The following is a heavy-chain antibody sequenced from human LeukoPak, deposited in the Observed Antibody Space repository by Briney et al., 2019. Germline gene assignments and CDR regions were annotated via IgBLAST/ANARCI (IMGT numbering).Heavy chain of an antibody. D-gene: IGHD3-22*01. V-gene: IGHV3-48*02. Sequence: GGSLRLSCAASGFTFSSHAMSRVRQAPGKGLEWVSYISSSSSTIYYADSVKGRFTISRDNAKNSLYLQMNSLRDEDTAVYYCARAELYYDSSGFYDPEYFHHWGQGTLVTVSS. CDR2: ISSSSSTI. CDR3: ARAELYYDSSGFYDPEYFHH. CDR1: GFTFSSHA. J-gene: IGHJ1*01.